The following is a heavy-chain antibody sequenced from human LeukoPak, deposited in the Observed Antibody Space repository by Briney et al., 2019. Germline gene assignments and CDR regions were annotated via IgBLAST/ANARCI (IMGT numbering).Heavy chain of an antibody. Sequence: GESLRLSCAASGFTFSSYWMSWVRQAPGKGLEWVSAISGSGGSTYYADSVKGRFTISRDNSKNTLYLQMNSLRAEDTAVYYCAKGGIVVPRDYYYGMDVWGQGTTVTVSS. CDR1: GFTFSSYW. J-gene: IGHJ6*02. V-gene: IGHV3-23*01. CDR3: AKGGIVVPRDYYYGMDV. D-gene: IGHD1-26*01. CDR2: ISGSGGST.